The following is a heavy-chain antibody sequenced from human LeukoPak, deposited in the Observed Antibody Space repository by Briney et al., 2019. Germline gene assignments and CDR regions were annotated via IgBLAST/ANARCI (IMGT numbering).Heavy chain of an antibody. J-gene: IGHJ5*02. CDR2: IYYSGST. CDR1: GGSISSGGYY. V-gene: IGHV4-31*03. Sequence: SETLFLTCTVSGGSISSGGYYWSWIRQHPGKGLEWIGYIYYSGSTYYNPSLKSRVTISVDTSKNQFSLKLSSVTAADTAVYYCARGPPFAAALHWFDPWGQGTLVTVSS. CDR3: ARGPPFAAALHWFDP. D-gene: IGHD2-15*01.